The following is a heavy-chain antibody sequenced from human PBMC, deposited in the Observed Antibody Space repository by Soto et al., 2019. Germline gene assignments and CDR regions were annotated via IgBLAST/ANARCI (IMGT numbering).Heavy chain of an antibody. CDR1: GGSFSGYY. D-gene: IGHD3-10*01. J-gene: IGHJ3*02. V-gene: IGHV4-34*01. CDR3: ARHVDAYLLWCGESYHDAFDI. CDR2: INHSGST. Sequence: SETVSLTCAVYGGSFSGYYWSWLRQPPGKGLEWIGEINHSGSTNYNPSLKMRVTISVGTSENQFSLKLSSVTAADTAVYYCARHVDAYLLWCGESYHDAFDIWAQGTMVTVSS.